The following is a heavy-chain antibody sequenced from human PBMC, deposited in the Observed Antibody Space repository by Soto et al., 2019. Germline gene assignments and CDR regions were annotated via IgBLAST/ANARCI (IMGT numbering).Heavy chain of an antibody. D-gene: IGHD2-15*01. Sequence: GESLKISCKGSGYSFTSYWIGWVRQMPGKGLEWMGIIYPGDSDTRYSPSFQGQVTISADKSISTAYLQWSSLKASDTAMYYCARHECSGGSCYIGTLWGQGTMVTVSS. CDR2: IYPGDSDT. J-gene: IGHJ3*01. CDR1: GYSFTSYW. V-gene: IGHV5-51*01. CDR3: ARHECSGGSCYIGTL.